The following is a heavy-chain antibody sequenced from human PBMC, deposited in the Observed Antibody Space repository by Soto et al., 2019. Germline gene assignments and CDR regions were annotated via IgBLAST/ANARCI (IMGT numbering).Heavy chain of an antibody. D-gene: IGHD2-15*01. CDR1: GFTFSSYG. V-gene: IGHV3-33*01. J-gene: IGHJ4*02. CDR2: IWYDGSNK. Sequence: QVQLVESGGGVVQPGRSLRLSCAASGFTFSSYGMHWVRQAPGKGLEWVAVIWYDGSNKYYADSVKGRFTISRDNSKNTLYLQMNSLRAEDTAVYYCARFRRGGYGGNSYGPFDYWGQGTLVTVSS. CDR3: ARFRRGGYGGNSYGPFDY.